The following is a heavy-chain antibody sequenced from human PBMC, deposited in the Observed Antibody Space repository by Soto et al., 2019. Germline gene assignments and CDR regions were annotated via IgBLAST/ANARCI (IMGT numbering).Heavy chain of an antibody. J-gene: IGHJ6*02. Sequence: EVQLLESGGDLIQPGGSLRLPCAASGFTFSTFAMPWVRRAPGKGLGWVSIISSSGDGTYYVDSVKGRFTISRDNSRNTLNLQMNSLRAEDTAVYYCAKNGDFWSWGMDVWGQGTTVTVSS. V-gene: IGHV3-23*01. CDR2: ISSSGDGT. CDR1: GFTFSTFA. D-gene: IGHD3-3*01. CDR3: AKNGDFWSWGMDV.